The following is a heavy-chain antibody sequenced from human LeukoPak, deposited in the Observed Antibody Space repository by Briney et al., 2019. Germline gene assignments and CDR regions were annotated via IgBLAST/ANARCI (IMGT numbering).Heavy chain of an antibody. J-gene: IGHJ3*02. CDR3: ASMVGGLLLGGDAFDI. V-gene: IGHV1-69*10. CDR2: VIPILGIA. Sequence: SVKVSCKASGGTFSSYAISWVRQAPGQGLEGMGGVIPILGIANSAQKFQGRVTITADKSTSTAYMELSSLRSEDTAVYYCASMVGGLLLGGDAFDIWGQGTMVTVSS. CDR1: GGTFSSYA. D-gene: IGHD1-26*01.